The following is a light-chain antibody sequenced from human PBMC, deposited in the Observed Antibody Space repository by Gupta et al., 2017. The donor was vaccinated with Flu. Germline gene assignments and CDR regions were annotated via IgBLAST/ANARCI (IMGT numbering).Light chain of an antibody. CDR3: ASWDGTLFGPV. CDR1: SSNIGSNY. CDR2: RSH. J-gene: IGLJ3*02. V-gene: IGLV1-47*01. Sequence: QAMLTQPPSASGTPGQTVTISCSGSSSNIGSNYVSWYQRLPGAALKLLIYRSHQRPSGVPDRFSGSKSGTSASLAITGLRPEDETDYCCASWDGTLFGPVFGGGTELTVL.